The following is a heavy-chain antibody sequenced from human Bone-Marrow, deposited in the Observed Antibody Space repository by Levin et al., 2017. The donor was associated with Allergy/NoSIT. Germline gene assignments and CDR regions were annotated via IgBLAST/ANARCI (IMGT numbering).Heavy chain of an antibody. CDR1: GFTFTSFA. Sequence: GGSLRLSCAASGFTFTSFAMSWVRQAPGRGLEWVSAISGSDDITYSADSVKGRFTISRDTSKNTLYLQMNSLRADDTAVYYCAKEGPVSGVWFEDYYPYYFDYWGQGTLVTVSS. CDR2: ISGSDDIT. J-gene: IGHJ4*02. D-gene: IGHD3-10*01. V-gene: IGHV3-23*01. CDR3: AKEGPVSGVWFEDYYPYYFDY.